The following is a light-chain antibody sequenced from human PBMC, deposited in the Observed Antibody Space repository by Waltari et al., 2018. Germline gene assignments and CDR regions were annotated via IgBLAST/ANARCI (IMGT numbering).Light chain of an antibody. CDR1: SSDVGGYEY. J-gene: IGLJ1*01. Sequence: SALTQPPSVSGSPGQSVTISCTGSSSDVGGYEYVSWFQHHPGKAPKLLIYDVTNRPSGVPVRFSGSTSGDTAYLTVSGLHSEDEAHYHCCSYAGVYAFRLFGTGTRVTVL. CDR2: DVT. V-gene: IGLV2-11*01. CDR3: CSYAGVYAFRL.